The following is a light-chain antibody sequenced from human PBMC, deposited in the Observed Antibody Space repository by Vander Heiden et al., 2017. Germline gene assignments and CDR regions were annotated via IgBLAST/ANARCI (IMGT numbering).Light chain of an antibody. CDR1: QSISSY. V-gene: IGKV1-39*01. CDR2: AAS. Sequence: DSQMTQSPSSLSASVGDRVTITCRASQSISSYLNWDQQKPGKAPKLLIYAASSLQSGVPSRFSGSGSGTDFTLTISSLQPEDFATYYCQQSYSTLGTFGPGTKVYIK. J-gene: IGKJ3*01. CDR3: QQSYSTLGT.